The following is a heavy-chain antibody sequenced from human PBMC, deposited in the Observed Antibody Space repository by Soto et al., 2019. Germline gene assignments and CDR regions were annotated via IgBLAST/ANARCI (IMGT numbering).Heavy chain of an antibody. D-gene: IGHD2-2*02. CDR3: ARSDGHTFNWLDS. Sequence: QVQLVQSGAEVKTPGASVKVSCKASGYTFTKYDMNWVRQAPGQGLEWMGWMNPTSGNTGYAQKFQGRLTMTWDTAIGIAHMELSSLRNEVTAVYDCARSDGHTFNWLDSWGQGALVTVSA. J-gene: IGHJ5*01. CDR2: MNPTSGNT. V-gene: IGHV1-8*01. CDR1: GYTFTKYD.